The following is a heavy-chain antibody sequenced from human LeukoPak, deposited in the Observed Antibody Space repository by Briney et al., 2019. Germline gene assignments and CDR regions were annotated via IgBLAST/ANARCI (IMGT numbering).Heavy chain of an antibody. V-gene: IGHV1-2*02. Sequence: ASVKVSCKASGYTFTGYYMHWLRQAPGQGLEWMGWINPNSGGTNYAQKFQGRVTMTRDTSISTAYMELSRLRSDDTAVYYCARDLGYDVLTGYPEFDYWGQGTLVTVSS. J-gene: IGHJ4*02. CDR2: INPNSGGT. CDR1: GYTFTGYY. D-gene: IGHD3-9*01. CDR3: ARDLGYDVLTGYPEFDY.